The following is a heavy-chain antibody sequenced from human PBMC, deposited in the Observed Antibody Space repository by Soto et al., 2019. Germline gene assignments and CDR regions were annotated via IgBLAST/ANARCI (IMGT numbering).Heavy chain of an antibody. CDR3: AMDYGDRPEYFKH. V-gene: IGHV1-18*04. CDR2: IRPLKGRT. J-gene: IGHJ1*01. CDR1: GYTFTSYG. D-gene: IGHD4-17*01. Sequence: QVQLVQSGPDLKRPGASMKVSCKASGYTFTSYGISWVQQAPGQGLEWMAWIRPLKGRTQYSQKAQGRVTLSTDTSSNTAYMEMTTLRVDDTAVYYCAMDYGDRPEYFKHWGQGTLVTVS.